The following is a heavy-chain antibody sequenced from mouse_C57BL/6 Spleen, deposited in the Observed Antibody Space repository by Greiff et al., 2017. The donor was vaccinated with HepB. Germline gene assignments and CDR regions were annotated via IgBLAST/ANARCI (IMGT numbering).Heavy chain of an antibody. CDR1: GFTFTDYY. D-gene: IGHD2-3*01. CDR2: IRNKANGYTT. Sequence: EVKLMESGGGLVQPGGSLSLSCAASGFTFTDYYMSWVRQPPGKALEWLGFIRNKANGYTTEYSASVKGRFTISRDTSQSILYLQMNALRAEDSATYYCARSVLDGYPTMDYWGQGTSVTVSS. V-gene: IGHV7-3*01. J-gene: IGHJ4*01. CDR3: ARSVLDGYPTMDY.